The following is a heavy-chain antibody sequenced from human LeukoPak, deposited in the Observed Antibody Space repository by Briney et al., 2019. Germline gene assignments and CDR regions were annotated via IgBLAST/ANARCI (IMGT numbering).Heavy chain of an antibody. CDR2: IYYNGNT. Sequence: KPSETLSLTCTVSGGSLNSHYWAWIRQPPGKGLEWIGYIYYNGNTNYNPSPKGRVTISVDTSKNQFSLRLISVTAADTAVYYCARQTGRFDPWGQGTLVTVSS. J-gene: IGHJ5*02. CDR3: ARQTGRFDP. V-gene: IGHV4-59*11. CDR1: GGSLNSHY.